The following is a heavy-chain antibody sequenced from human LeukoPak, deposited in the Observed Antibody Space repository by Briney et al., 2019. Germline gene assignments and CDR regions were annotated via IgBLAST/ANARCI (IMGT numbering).Heavy chain of an antibody. Sequence: GESLKISCKGSGYSFTSYWISWVQQAPGQGLEWMGWISTYSSNTDYAQNLQGRLTMTTDTSTSTAYMELRSLRSDDTAVYFCARAQRAVFGAGIDNWGQGTLVTVSS. CDR3: ARAQRAVFGAGIDN. CDR2: ISTYSSNT. D-gene: IGHD3-3*01. CDR1: GYSFTSYW. J-gene: IGHJ4*02. V-gene: IGHV1-18*04.